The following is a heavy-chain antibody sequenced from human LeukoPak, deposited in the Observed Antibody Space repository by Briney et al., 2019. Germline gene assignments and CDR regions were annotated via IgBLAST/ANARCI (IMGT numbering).Heavy chain of an antibody. D-gene: IGHD5-24*01. V-gene: IGHV4-34*01. J-gene: IGHJ4*02. Sequence: SETLSLTCAVYGGSFSGYYWSWIRQPPGKWLEWIGEINHSGSTNYNPSLKSRVTISVDTSKNQFSLKLSSVTAADTAVYYCARGFRDGYNYGYWGQGTLVTVS. CDR2: INHSGST. CDR3: ARGFRDGYNYGY. CDR1: GGSFSGYY.